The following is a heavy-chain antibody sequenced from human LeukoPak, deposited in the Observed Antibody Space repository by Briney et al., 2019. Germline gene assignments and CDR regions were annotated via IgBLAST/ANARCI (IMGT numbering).Heavy chain of an antibody. CDR1: GFTVSSNY. D-gene: IGHD3-22*01. V-gene: IGHV3-53*01. Sequence: GGSLRLSCAASGFTVSSNYMSWVRQAPGKGLEWVSIIYTGGSTYNADSVKGRFTLSRDNSKNTLYLQMNSLRAEDTAMYYCARNYDSNLHAFDIWGQGTMVTVSS. CDR2: IYTGGST. CDR3: ARNYDSNLHAFDI. J-gene: IGHJ3*02.